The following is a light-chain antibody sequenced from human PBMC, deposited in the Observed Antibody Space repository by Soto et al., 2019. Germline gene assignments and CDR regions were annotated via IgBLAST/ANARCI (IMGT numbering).Light chain of an antibody. V-gene: IGKV1-39*01. J-gene: IGKJ1*01. CDR2: AAS. Sequence: DIQMTQSPSSLSASVGNRFTITCRTTQNIRNYLNWYQQKPGKAPKLLIYAASGLQSGVPSRLSASGSGTDLTLTISYMKNEDFEAYYCQQTYSVTATFGQGTKVDI. CDR3: QQTYSVTAT. CDR1: QNIRNY.